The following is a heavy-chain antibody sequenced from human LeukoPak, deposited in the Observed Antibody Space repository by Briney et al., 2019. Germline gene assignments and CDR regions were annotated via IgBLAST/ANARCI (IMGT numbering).Heavy chain of an antibody. V-gene: IGHV3-48*01. CDR3: ARGTNYDFWSGDYFDY. CDR1: GFTFSSYS. D-gene: IGHD3-3*01. CDR2: ISSSSSTI. J-gene: IGHJ4*02. Sequence: GGSLRLSCAASGFTFSSYSMNWVRQAPGKGLEWVSYISSSSSTIYYADSVKGRFTIPRDNAKNSLYLQMNSLRAEDTAVYYCARGTNYDFWSGDYFDYWGQGTLVTVSS.